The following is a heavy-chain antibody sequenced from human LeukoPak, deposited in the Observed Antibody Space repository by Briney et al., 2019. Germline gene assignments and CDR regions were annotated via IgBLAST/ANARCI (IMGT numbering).Heavy chain of an antibody. Sequence: SETLSLTCAVYGGSFSGYYWSWIRQPPGKGLEWIGEINHSGSTNYNPSLKSRVTISVDTSKNQFSLKLSSVTAADTAVYYCARKDDYGHYYFDYWGQGTLVTVSS. J-gene: IGHJ4*02. D-gene: IGHD4-17*01. CDR3: ARKDDYGHYYFDY. CDR2: INHSGST. V-gene: IGHV4-34*01. CDR1: GGSFSGYY.